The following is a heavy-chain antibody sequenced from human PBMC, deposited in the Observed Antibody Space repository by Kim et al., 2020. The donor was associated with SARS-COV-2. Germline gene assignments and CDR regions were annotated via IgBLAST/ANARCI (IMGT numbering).Heavy chain of an antibody. CDR1: GYPISSNYY. D-gene: IGHD2-15*01. Sequence: SETLSLTCTVSGYPISSNYYWGWIRQPPGKGLEWIGSIYHGENTYYNPSLKGRATMSVDTSKNQFSLRLTSVTAADTAVYYCARDLDMNRGWFDPWGQGTLVTVSS. V-gene: IGHV4-38-2*02. CDR3: ARDLDMNRGWFDP. CDR2: IYHGENT. J-gene: IGHJ5*02.